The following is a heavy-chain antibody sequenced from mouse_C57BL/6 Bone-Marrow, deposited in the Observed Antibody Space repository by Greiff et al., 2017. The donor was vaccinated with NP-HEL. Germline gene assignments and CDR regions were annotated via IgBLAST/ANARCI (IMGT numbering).Heavy chain of an antibody. CDR1: GYTFTSYW. V-gene: IGHV1-50*01. CDR2: IDPSDSYT. CDR3: ARTPYYYGSSQPLSCWYFDV. J-gene: IGHJ1*03. Sequence: QVQLQQPGAELVKPGASVKLSCKASGYTFTSYWMQWVKQRPGQGLEWIGEIDPSDSYTNYNQKFKGKATLTVDTSSSTAYMQLSSLTSEDSAVYYCARTPYYYGSSQPLSCWYFDVWGTGTTVTVSS. D-gene: IGHD1-1*01.